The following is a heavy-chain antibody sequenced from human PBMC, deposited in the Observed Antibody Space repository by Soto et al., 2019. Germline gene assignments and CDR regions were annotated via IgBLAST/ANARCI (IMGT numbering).Heavy chain of an antibody. CDR2: INPSGGST. CDR3: ARVRRSSGYYYGY. D-gene: IGHD3-22*01. J-gene: IGHJ4*02. V-gene: IGHV1-46*01. CDR1: GYTFTSYY. Sequence: ASVKVSFKASGYTFTSYYMHWVRQAPGQGLEWMRIINPSGGSTSYAQKFQGRVTMTRDTSTSTVYMELSSLRPEDTAVYYCARVRRSSGYYYGYWGQGTPVTVS.